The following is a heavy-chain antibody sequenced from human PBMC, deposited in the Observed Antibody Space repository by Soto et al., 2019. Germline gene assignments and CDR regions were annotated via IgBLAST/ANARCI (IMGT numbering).Heavy chain of an antibody. CDR2: ISYDGSNK. V-gene: IGHV3-30*18. CDR1: GFTLSSYV. Sequence: GGSLRLSCAASGFTLSSYVMHWVRQSPGKGLEWVAVISYDGSNKYYADSVKGRFTISRDNSKNTLYLQMNSLRAEDTAVYYCAKGRGHVLRFLEWLLTLDYWGQGTLVTVSS. CDR3: AKGRGHVLRFLEWLLTLDY. D-gene: IGHD3-3*01. J-gene: IGHJ4*02.